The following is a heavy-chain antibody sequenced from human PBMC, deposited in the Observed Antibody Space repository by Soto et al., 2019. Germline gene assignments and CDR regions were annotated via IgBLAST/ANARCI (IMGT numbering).Heavy chain of an antibody. D-gene: IGHD3-10*01. CDR1: GFTFSSYA. Sequence: GGSLRLSCAASGFTFSSYAMHWVRQAPGKGLEYVSAISSNGGSTYYANSVKGRFTISRDNSKNTLYLQMGSLRAEDMAVYYCARDRVAVGGKTYYYYYMDVWGKGTTVTVSS. CDR3: ARDRVAVGGKTYYYYYMDV. J-gene: IGHJ6*03. V-gene: IGHV3-64*01. CDR2: ISSNGGST.